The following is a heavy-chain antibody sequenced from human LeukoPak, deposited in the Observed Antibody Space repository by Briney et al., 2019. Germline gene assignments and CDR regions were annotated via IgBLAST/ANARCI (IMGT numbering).Heavy chain of an antibody. CDR1: GFTFSSYG. J-gene: IGHJ4*02. CDR3: ASSEGWELLD. V-gene: IGHV3-33*01. CDR2: IWYDGSNK. Sequence: PGGSLRLSCAASGFTFSSYGMHWVRQAPGKGLEWVAVIWYDGSNKYYADSVKGRLTISRDNSKNTLYLQMNSLRAEDTAVYYCASSEGWELLDWGQGTLVTVSS. D-gene: IGHD1-26*01.